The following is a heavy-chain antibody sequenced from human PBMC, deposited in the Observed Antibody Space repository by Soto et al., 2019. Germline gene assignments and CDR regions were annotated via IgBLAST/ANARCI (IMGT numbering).Heavy chain of an antibody. V-gene: IGHV1-3*01. Sequence: ASVKVSCKASGYTFPSYAMHWVRQAPGQRLEWMGWINAGNGNTKYSQKFQGRVGITRDTSASTAYMELSSLSSEDTAVYYCACYYDSSPSDAFDIWVQGTMVTVSS. D-gene: IGHD3-22*01. CDR2: INAGNGNT. J-gene: IGHJ3*02. CDR3: ACYYDSSPSDAFDI. CDR1: GYTFPSYA.